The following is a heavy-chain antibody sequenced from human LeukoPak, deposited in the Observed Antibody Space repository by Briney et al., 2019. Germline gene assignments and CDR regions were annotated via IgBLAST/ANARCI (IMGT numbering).Heavy chain of an antibody. CDR1: GGSISSGGYY. CDR3: ARGSLTWLLGHDAFDI. Sequence: PSETLSLTCTVSGGSISSGGYYWSWIRQPPGKGLEWIGYIYHSGSTYYNPSLKSRVTISVDRSKNQFSLKLSSVTAADTAVYYCARGSLTWLLGHDAFDIWGQGTMVTVSS. D-gene: IGHD3-22*01. CDR2: IYHSGST. V-gene: IGHV4-30-2*01. J-gene: IGHJ3*02.